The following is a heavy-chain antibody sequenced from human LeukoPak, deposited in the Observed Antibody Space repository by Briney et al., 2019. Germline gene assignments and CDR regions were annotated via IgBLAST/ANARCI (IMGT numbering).Heavy chain of an antibody. CDR2: IYSSGST. CDR1: GFTVSSNY. V-gene: IGHV3-53*01. D-gene: IGHD6-13*01. CDR3: ASRIATAGSVDY. J-gene: IGHJ4*02. Sequence: GGSLRLSCAASGFTVSSNYMSWVRQAPGKGLEWVSVIYSSGSTYYADSVKGRFTISRDNSKNTLHLQMNTLRAEDTAVNYCASRIATAGSVDYWGQGTLVTVSS.